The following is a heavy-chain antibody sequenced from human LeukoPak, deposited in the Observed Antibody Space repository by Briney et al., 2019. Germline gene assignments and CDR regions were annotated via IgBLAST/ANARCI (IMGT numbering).Heavy chain of an antibody. CDR3: ARDFMLGDGGYVYYGMDV. J-gene: IGHJ6*04. CDR2: ISVYNGNT. Sequence: ASVKVSCKASGYTFTSYGISWVRQAPGQGLEWMRWISVYNGNTNYAQKLQGRVTMTTDTSTSTAYMELRSLRSDDTAVYYCARDFMLGDGGYVYYGMDVWGKGTTVTVSS. V-gene: IGHV1-18*04. D-gene: IGHD5-12*01. CDR1: GYTFTSYG.